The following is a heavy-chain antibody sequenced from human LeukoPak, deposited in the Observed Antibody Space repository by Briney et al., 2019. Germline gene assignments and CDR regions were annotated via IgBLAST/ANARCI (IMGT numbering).Heavy chain of an antibody. J-gene: IGHJ5*02. CDR3: ARTQGYCSSTSHRCAWFDP. Sequence: GASVKVSCKASGYTFTNYAMHWVRQAPGQRLEWMGWINAGNGNTKYSQKFQGRVTITRDTSTSTAYMELRSLRSDDTAVYYCARTQGYCSSTSHRCAWFDPWGQGTLVTVSS. D-gene: IGHD2-2*01. CDR2: INAGNGNT. V-gene: IGHV1-3*01. CDR1: GYTFTNYA.